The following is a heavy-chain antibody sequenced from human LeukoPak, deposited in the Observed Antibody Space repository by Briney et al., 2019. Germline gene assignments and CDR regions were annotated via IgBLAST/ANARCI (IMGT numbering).Heavy chain of an antibody. J-gene: IGHJ4*02. D-gene: IGHD3-10*01. Sequence: SETLSLTCTVSGGSISSSSYYWGWIRQPPGKGLEWIGSIYYSGSTYYNPSLKSRVTISVDTSKNQFSLKLSSVTAADTAVYYCARVRGAWFGELAPTYYFDYWGQGTLVTVSS. V-gene: IGHV4-39*07. CDR1: GGSISSSSYY. CDR3: ARVRGAWFGELAPTYYFDY. CDR2: IYYSGST.